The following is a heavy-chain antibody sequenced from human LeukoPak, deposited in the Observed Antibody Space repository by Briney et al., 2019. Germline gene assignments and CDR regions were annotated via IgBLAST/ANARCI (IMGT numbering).Heavy chain of an antibody. V-gene: IGHV1-18*01. CDR1: GYTFTNNG. CDR3: TTDGGPYCAGDCYPGDY. D-gene: IGHD2-21*02. Sequence: ASVKVSCKASGYTFTNNGISWVRQAPGQGLEWMGWISTSNRNTNYADNFQGRLTLTADSSTTTAYMELRSLASGDTAVYYCTTDGGPYCAGDCYPGDYWGQGTLVTVSS. J-gene: IGHJ4*02. CDR2: ISTSNRNT.